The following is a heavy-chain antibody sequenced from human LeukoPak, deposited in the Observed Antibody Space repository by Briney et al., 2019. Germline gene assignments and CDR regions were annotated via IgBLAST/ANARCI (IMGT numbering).Heavy chain of an antibody. CDR1: GESISGYF. D-gene: IGHD5-12*01. Sequence: SETLSLTCTVSGESISGYFWSWIRQPAGKGLEWIGRTYSSGSNNYNPSLKSRVTMSLDTSKNHLSLNLSSVTAADTAVYYCAREPTSGREPTSGRPLDYWGQGTLVTVSS. CDR2: TYSSGSN. J-gene: IGHJ4*02. CDR3: AREPTSGREPTSGRPLDY. V-gene: IGHV4-4*07.